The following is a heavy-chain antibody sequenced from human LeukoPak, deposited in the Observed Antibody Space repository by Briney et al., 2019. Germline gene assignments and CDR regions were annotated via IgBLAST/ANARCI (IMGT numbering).Heavy chain of an antibody. CDR2: TYTSGST. CDR1: GGSISSGSYY. CDR3: ARAGIAVAAPQSFDY. V-gene: IGHV4-61*02. Sequence: SQTLSLTCTVSGGSISSGSYYWSWIRQPAGKGLEWIGRTYTSGSTNYNPSLKSRVTISVDTSKNQFSLKLSSVAAADTAVYYCARAGIAVAAPQSFDYWGQGTLVTVSS. D-gene: IGHD6-19*01. J-gene: IGHJ4*02.